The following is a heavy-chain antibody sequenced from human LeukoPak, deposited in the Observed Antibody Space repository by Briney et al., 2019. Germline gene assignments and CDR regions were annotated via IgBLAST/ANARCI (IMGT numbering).Heavy chain of an antibody. J-gene: IGHJ4*02. V-gene: IGHV5-51*01. D-gene: IGHD3-16*02. Sequence: KPGASLQISCQGSGSSFTSYWIGWVRQLPGKGLEWMGIIYPGDSDTRYSPSFQGQVTISADKSISTAYLQWSSLKASDTAMYYCARTYVWGSYRTFDYWGQGTLVTVSS. CDR3: ARTYVWGSYRTFDY. CDR1: GSSFTSYW. CDR2: IYPGDSDT.